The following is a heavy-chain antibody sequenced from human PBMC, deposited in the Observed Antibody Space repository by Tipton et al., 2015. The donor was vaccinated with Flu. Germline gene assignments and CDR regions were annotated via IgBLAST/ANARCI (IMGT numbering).Heavy chain of an antibody. CDR3: ARVSSVGATVIPGYFDY. CDR2: ISHGGGT. Sequence: TLSLTCSVSGYSITSGYYWGWFRQPPGKGLEWIGSISHGGGTYTNPSLKGRVVLSVDASMSKNEFSLTMTSVTASDAAVYYCARVSSVGATVIPGYFDYWGQGTLVTVSS. V-gene: IGHV4-38-2*02. D-gene: IGHD1-26*01. CDR1: GYSITSGYY. J-gene: IGHJ4*02.